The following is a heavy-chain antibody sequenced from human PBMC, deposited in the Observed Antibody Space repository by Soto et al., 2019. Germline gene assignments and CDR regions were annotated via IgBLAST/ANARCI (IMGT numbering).Heavy chain of an antibody. Sequence: SVKVSCKASGGTFSSYAISWVRQAPGQGLEWMGGIIPIFGTANCAQKFQGRVTITADESTSTAYMELSSLRSEDTAVYYCARVIVGATSPGYYYYGMDVWGQGTTVTVSS. CDR2: IIPIFGTA. CDR3: ARVIVGATSPGYYYYGMDV. V-gene: IGHV1-69*13. J-gene: IGHJ6*02. D-gene: IGHD1-26*01. CDR1: GGTFSSYA.